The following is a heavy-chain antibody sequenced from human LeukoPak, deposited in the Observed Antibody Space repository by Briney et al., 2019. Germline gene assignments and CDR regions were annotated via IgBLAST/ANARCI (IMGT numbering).Heavy chain of an antibody. V-gene: IGHV1-69*05. CDR2: IIPIFGTA. Sequence: SVKVSCKASGGTFSSYAISWVRQAPGQGLEWMGGIIPIFGTANYAQKFQGRVTITTDESTSTAYMELSSLRSEDTAVYYCARGLRYSSSWYYYYMDVWGKGTTVTVS. D-gene: IGHD6-13*01. CDR3: ARGLRYSSSWYYYYMDV. J-gene: IGHJ6*03. CDR1: GGTFSSYA.